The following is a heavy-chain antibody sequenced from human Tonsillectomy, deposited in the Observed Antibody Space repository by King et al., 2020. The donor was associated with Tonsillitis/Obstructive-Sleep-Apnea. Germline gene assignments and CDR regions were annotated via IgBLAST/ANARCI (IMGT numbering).Heavy chain of an antibody. D-gene: IGHD3-16*02. V-gene: IGHV3-20*04. CDR2: INWKGDRT. J-gene: IGHJ4*02. CDR3: ATDQGSDFLWGGFRPPQIFDS. Sequence: VQLVESGGGVVRPGGSLRLSCEASGFTFDDYGMSWVRQTPGKGLEWVSGINWKGDRTGYADSVKGRFTISRDNATNFLNLQLNSQRAEDTAFYYCATDQGSDFLWGGFRPPQIFDSWGQGVLVSVSA. CDR1: GFTFDDYG.